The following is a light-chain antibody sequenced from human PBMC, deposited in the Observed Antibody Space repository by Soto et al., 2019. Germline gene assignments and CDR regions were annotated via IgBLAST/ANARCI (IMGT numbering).Light chain of an antibody. CDR1: QGISGY. CDR3: QQLGNYPLT. J-gene: IGKJ4*01. CDR2: EVS. V-gene: IGKV1-9*01. Sequence: DIQLTQSPSFLSASVGDRVTITCRASQGISGYLAWYQQKPGKAPKLLIYEVSTLQTGVPSRFSGSESGTDFTLTISSLQPEDFATYYCQQLGNYPLTFGGGTKVEIK.